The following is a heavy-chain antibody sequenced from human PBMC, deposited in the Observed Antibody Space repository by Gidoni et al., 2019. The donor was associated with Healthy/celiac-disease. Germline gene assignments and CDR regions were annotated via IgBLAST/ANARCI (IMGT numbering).Heavy chain of an antibody. CDR2: LDPEDGET. J-gene: IGHJ4*02. D-gene: IGHD6-19*01. V-gene: IGHV1-24*01. CDR1: GYTLTELS. CDR3: ATDLIAVADLDY. Sequence: QVQLLQSGAAVKKPGASVKVSCKVSGYTLTELSMHWVRQAPGKGLEWMGGLDPEDGETIYAQKFQGRVTMTEDTSTDTAYMELSSLRSEDTAVYYCATDLIAVADLDYWGQGTLVTVSS.